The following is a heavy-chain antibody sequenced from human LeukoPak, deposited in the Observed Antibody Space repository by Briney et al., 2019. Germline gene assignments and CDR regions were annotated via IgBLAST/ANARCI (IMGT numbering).Heavy chain of an antibody. J-gene: IGHJ6*02. V-gene: IGHV1-3*01. CDR1: GYTFTSYA. CDR3: ARAPVVPAAMTYYYYGMDV. D-gene: IGHD2-2*01. Sequence: ASVKVSCKASGYTFTSYAMHWVRQAPGQRLEWMGWISAGNGNTKYSQKFQGRVTITRDTSASTAYMELSSLRSEDTAVYYCARAPVVPAAMTYYYYGMDVWGQGTTVTVSS. CDR2: ISAGNGNT.